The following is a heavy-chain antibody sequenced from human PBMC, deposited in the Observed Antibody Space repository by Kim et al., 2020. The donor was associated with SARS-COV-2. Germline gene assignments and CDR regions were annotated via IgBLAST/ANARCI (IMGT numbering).Heavy chain of an antibody. D-gene: IGHD6-13*01. CDR3: ARKGYSSPTKYYYYMDV. J-gene: IGHJ6*03. V-gene: IGHV4-34*01. CDR1: GGSFSGYY. CDR2: INHSGST. Sequence: SETLSLTCAVYGGSFSGYYWSWIRQPPGKGLEWIGEINHSGSTNYNPSLKSRVTISVDTSKNQFSLKLSSVTAADTAVYYCARKGYSSPTKYYYYMDVWGKGTTVTVSS.